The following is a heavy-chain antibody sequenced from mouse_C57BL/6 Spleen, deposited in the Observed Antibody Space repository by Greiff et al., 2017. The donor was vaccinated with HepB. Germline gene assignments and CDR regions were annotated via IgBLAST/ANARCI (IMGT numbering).Heavy chain of an antibody. CDR1: GYTFTSYW. D-gene: IGHD2-4*01. V-gene: IGHV1-5*01. CDR3: TREHYDYDKGRFDY. CDR2: IYPGNSDT. Sequence: VQLQQSGTVLARPGASVKMSCKTSGYTFTSYWMHWVKQRPGQGLEWIGAIYPGNSDTSYNQKFKGKAKLTAVTSASTAYMELSSLTNEDSAVYYCTREHYDYDKGRFDYWGQGTTLTVSS. J-gene: IGHJ2*01.